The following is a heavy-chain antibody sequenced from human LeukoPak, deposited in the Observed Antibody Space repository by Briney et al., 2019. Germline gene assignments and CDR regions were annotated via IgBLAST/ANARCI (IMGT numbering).Heavy chain of an antibody. D-gene: IGHD1-26*01. CDR1: GYTFTGYY. J-gene: IGHJ3*02. CDR2: INPNSGGT. Sequence: APVKVSCKASGYTFTGYYMHWVRQAPGQGLEWMGWINPNSGGTNYAQKFQGRVTMTRDTSISTAYMELSRLRSDDTAVYYCARDYGGSYYDAFDIWGQGTMVTVSS. V-gene: IGHV1-2*02. CDR3: ARDYGGSYYDAFDI.